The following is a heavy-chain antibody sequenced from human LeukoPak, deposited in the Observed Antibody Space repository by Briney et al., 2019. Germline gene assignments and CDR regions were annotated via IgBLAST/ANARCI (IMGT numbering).Heavy chain of an antibody. J-gene: IGHJ4*02. CDR2: IDSDGRIT. Sequence: GGSLRLSCAASGFTFSSHWMHWVRQVPGKGLVWVSRIDSDGRITTYADSVKGRFTHYRHNATNTLYMQINSLRDEDPSVSYCARDNNWHPPDYWGQGTLVTVSS. D-gene: IGHD1-1*01. V-gene: IGHV3-74*01. CDR3: ARDNNWHPPDY. CDR1: GFTFSSHW.